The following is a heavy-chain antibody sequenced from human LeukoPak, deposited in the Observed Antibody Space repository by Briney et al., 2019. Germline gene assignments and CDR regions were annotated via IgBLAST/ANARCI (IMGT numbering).Heavy chain of an antibody. D-gene: IGHD5-12*01. CDR2: ISYDGSNK. CDR1: GFTFSTYG. CDR3: ARDPGYSNSPYYLDY. V-gene: IGHV3-30*03. J-gene: IGHJ4*02. Sequence: GRSLRLSCAASGFTFSTYGMHWVRQAPGKGLEWVAVISYDGSNKYYADSVKGRFTISRDNSRNMLYLQMNSLRAEDTAVFYCARDPGYSNSPYYLDYWGQGTLVTVSS.